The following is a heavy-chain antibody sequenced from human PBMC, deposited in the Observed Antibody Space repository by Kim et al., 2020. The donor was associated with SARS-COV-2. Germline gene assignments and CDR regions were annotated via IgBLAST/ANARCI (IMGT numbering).Heavy chain of an antibody. J-gene: IGHJ4*02. Sequence: GESLKISCKASGYTFTNYWIGWVRQMPGKGLEFMGIIYPGDSETRYSPSFQGQVTISVDKSIGTAYLQWSSLKASDTAMYCCARLAVDRATIVPFDSWGQGTLVTVSS. CDR1: GYTFTNYW. CDR2: IYPGDSET. D-gene: IGHD6-19*01. V-gene: IGHV5-51*01. CDR3: ARLAVDRATIVPFDS.